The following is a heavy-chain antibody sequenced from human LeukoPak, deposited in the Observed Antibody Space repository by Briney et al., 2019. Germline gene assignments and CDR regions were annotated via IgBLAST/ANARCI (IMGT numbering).Heavy chain of an antibody. CDR3: ARHPSYSSGSYSDY. CDR2: IYPGDSDT. CDR1: GYTFTSYW. V-gene: IGHV5-51*01. J-gene: IGHJ4*02. D-gene: IGHD1-26*01. Sequence: GESLKISCGGSGYTFTSYWIGWVRQMPGKGLEWMGTIYPGDSDTRYSPSFRGQVTISADKSISTAYLQWSSLKASDTAMYYCARHPSYSSGSYSDYWGQGTLVTVSS.